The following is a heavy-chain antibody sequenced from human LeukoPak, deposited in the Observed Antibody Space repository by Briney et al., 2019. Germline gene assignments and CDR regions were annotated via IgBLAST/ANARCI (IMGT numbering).Heavy chain of an antibody. CDR1: GDSIKSYY. J-gene: IGHJ3*02. CDR2: IYTNGNT. Sequence: PSETLSLTCTVSGDSIKSYYWSWIRQPAGKGLEWIGRIYTNGNTNYNPSLKSRVTMSIDTSRNQFSLTLTSLTAADTAVYYCASVNTYASDAFDMWGQGTMVTVSS. CDR3: ASVNTYASDAFDM. V-gene: IGHV4-4*07. D-gene: IGHD5-18*01.